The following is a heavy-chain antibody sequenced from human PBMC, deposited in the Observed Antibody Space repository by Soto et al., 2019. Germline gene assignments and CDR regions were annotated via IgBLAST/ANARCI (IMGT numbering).Heavy chain of an antibody. CDR1: GFTFTSSA. CDR2: IVVGSGNT. CDR3: AAVTTGYLYYYYGMDV. V-gene: IGHV1-58*01. J-gene: IGHJ6*02. D-gene: IGHD3-9*01. Sequence: ASVKVSCKASGFTFTSSAVQWVRQARGQRLEWIGWIVVGSGNTNYAQKFQERVTITRDMSTSTAYMELSSLRSEDTAVYYCAAVTTGYLYYYYGMDVWGQGTTVTVSS.